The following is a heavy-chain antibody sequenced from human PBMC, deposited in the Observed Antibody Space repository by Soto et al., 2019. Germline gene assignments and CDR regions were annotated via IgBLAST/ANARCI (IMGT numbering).Heavy chain of an antibody. Sequence: EVQLVESGGGLVKPGGSLRLSCAASGFTFTKAWMSWVRQAPGKGLEWVARIKSKTDGGTTDYAAPVKGRFTISRDDSKNTLYLQMNSLKTEDTAVYYCITDPVEDDSRDDYWGQGTLVTVSS. CDR2: IKSKTDGGTT. D-gene: IGHD3-22*01. CDR1: GFTFTKAW. V-gene: IGHV3-15*01. J-gene: IGHJ4*02. CDR3: ITDPVEDDSRDDY.